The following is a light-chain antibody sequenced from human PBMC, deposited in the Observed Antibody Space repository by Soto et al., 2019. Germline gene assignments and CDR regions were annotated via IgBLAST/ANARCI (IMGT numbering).Light chain of an antibody. J-gene: IGKJ5*01. CDR2: AAS. V-gene: IGKV1-39*01. CDR1: QSLLDSDDGNTY. Sequence: MTQTPLSLPVTPGEPASISWPSSQSLLDSDDGNTYLDWYQQKPGKAPKLLIYAASSLQSGVPSRFSGSGSGTDFTLTISSLQPEDLATYYCQQSYSTLSITCGQGTRLEIK. CDR3: QQSYSTLSIT.